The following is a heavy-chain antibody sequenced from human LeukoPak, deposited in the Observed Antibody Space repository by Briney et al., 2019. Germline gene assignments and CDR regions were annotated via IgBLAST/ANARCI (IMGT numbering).Heavy chain of an antibody. Sequence: ASVEVSCKASGYTFTSYDINWVRQATGQGLEWMGWMNPNSGNTGYAQKFQGRVTITRNTSISTAYMELSSLRSEDTAVYYCARRRGFWSGYYYFDYWGQGTLVTVSS. CDR2: MNPNSGNT. CDR3: ARRRGFWSGYYYFDY. CDR1: GYTFTSYD. J-gene: IGHJ4*02. V-gene: IGHV1-8*03. D-gene: IGHD3-3*01.